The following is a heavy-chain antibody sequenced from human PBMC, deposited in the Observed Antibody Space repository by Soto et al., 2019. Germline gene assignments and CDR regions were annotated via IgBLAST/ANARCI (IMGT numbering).Heavy chain of an antibody. J-gene: IGHJ6*02. Sequence: ASVKVSCKASGGTFSSYAISWVRQAPGQGLEWMGGIIPIFGTANYAQKFQGRVTITADESTSTAYMELSSLRSEDTAVYYCARVGYYGIAADYYYYYYGMDVWGQGTTVTVSS. CDR1: GGTFSSYA. V-gene: IGHV1-69*13. CDR3: ARVGYYGIAADYYYYYYGMDV. D-gene: IGHD6-13*01. CDR2: IIPIFGTA.